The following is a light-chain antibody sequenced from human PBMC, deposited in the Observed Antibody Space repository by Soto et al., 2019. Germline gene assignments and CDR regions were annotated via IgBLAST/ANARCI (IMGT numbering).Light chain of an antibody. V-gene: IGKV3-15*01. CDR3: QQYNSYSFT. CDR2: AAS. Sequence: EIVMTQSPVTLSVSPGERATLSCRASQIISNNLAWFQQKPGQAPRLLIYAASTRAAGIPARFGGSGSGTEFTLTIGSLQSEDYAVYYCQQYNSYSFTFGPGTKVDIK. CDR1: QIISNN. J-gene: IGKJ3*01.